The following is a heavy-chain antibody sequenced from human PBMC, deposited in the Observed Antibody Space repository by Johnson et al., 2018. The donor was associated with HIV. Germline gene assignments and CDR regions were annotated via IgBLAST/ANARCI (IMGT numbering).Heavy chain of an antibody. CDR2: ISSSGSTI. Sequence: QVQLVESGGGLVKPGGSLRLSCAASGFTFSDYYMSWIRQAPGKGLEWVSYISSSGSTIYSADSVKGRFTISRDNSKNTLYLQMSSLRDEDTAVYYCANSGLRTYYYDTGVHDVFDIWGQGTMVTVSS. CDR1: GFTFSDYY. V-gene: IGHV3-11*04. CDR3: ANSGLRTYYYDTGVHDVFDI. D-gene: IGHD3-22*01. J-gene: IGHJ3*02.